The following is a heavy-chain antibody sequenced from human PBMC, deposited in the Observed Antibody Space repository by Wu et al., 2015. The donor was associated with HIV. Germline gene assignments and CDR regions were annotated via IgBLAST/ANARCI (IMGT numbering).Heavy chain of an antibody. D-gene: IGHD6-13*01. CDR2: ISAYNGNT. Sequence: QVQLVQSGAEVKKTWGLSEGPLARLLVTPLPAMVSARVRQAPGQGLEWMGWISAYNGNTNYAQKLQGRVTMTTDTSTSTAYMELRSLRSDDTAVYYCAREWVPAAAALSRFDYWGQGTLVTVSS. V-gene: IGHV1-18*01. J-gene: IGHJ4*02. CDR1: VTPLPAMV. CDR3: AREWVPAAAALSRFDY.